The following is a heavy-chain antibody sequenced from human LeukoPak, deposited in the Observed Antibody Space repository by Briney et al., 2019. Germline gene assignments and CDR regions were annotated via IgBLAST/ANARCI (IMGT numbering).Heavy chain of an antibody. CDR2: ITSTSYAI. V-gene: IGHV3-48*03. Sequence: GGSLRLSCAASGFSFSTYEMNWVRQAPGKGLEWVSYITSTSYAISYGDSVKGRFTVSRDNAKESLYLEMNSLRADDTAIYYCVALWFGTGVYWGQGTLVTVSS. CDR3: VALWFGTGVY. J-gene: IGHJ4*02. CDR1: GFSFSTYE. D-gene: IGHD3-10*01.